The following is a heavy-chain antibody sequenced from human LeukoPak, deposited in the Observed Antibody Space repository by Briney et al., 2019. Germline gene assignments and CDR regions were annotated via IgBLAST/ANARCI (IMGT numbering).Heavy chain of an antibody. CDR2: TFHTGTT. Sequence: SETLSLTCTVSGGSISSYYWGWIRQPPGKGLEWIGSTFHTGTTFYNPSLKSRVTISVDTSKNQFSLKLTSVTAADTAVYYCARQKYSSGHFDYWGQGALVAVSS. CDR1: GGSISSYY. CDR3: ARQKYSSGHFDY. V-gene: IGHV4-38-2*02. J-gene: IGHJ4*02. D-gene: IGHD6-19*01.